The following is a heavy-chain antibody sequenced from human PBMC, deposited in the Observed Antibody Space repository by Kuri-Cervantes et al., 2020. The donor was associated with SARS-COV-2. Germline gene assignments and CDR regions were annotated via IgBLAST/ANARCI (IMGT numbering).Heavy chain of an antibody. V-gene: IGHV3-30*18. J-gene: IGHJ4*02. Sequence: GESLKISCAASGFNFSRTDMHWVRQAPGKGLEWVAVISHDGKNKKCIASGKGRFTISRGNSQNTLYPHMKSLRSEDTAMYYCAKDRVGVQDFWGQGTLVTVSS. CDR2: ISHDGKNK. CDR1: GFNFSRTD. D-gene: IGHD2-21*01. CDR3: AKDRVGVQDF.